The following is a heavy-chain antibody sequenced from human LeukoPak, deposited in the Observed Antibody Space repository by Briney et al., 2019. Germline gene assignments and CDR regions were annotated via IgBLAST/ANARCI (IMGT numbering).Heavy chain of an antibody. D-gene: IGHD6-13*01. CDR1: GGSISSSNYY. CDR2: MSSSGDT. Sequence: SETLSLTCTVSGGSISSSNYYWGWIRQPPGKGLEWIGSMSSSGDTYYNPSLKSRVTISVDTSKNNFSLKFNSVTAADTAMYYCARRLAQDSSSLSIFDYWGQGTLVTVSS. CDR3: ARRLAQDSSSLSIFDY. J-gene: IGHJ4*02. V-gene: IGHV4-39*02.